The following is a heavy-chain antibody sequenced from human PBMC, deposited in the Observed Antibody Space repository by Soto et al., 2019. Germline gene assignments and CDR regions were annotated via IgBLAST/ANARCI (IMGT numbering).Heavy chain of an antibody. D-gene: IGHD6-13*01. V-gene: IGHV3-23*01. J-gene: IGHJ4*02. CDR2: FIGSGGDT. CDR3: TKDFDSTNWYPDY. Sequence: WWSLRLSCTASVFTFSIYAMSWGRQAPGKGLEWVSDFIGSGGDTYYADSVKGRFTISRDNSKSTLYLQMNSLRAEDTAIYYCTKDFDSTNWYPDYWGQGTLVTVSS. CDR1: VFTFSIYA.